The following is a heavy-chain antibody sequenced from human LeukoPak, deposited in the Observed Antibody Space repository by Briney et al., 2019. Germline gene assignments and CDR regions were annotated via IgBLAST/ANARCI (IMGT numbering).Heavy chain of an antibody. J-gene: IGHJ5*01. CDR3: ARGTRILRYCSGGSCPVNWFDS. Sequence: PSETLSLTCAVYGGSFSGYYWSWIRQPPGKGLEWIGEINHSGSTNYNPSLKSRVTISVDTSKNQFSLKLSSVTAADTAVYYCARGTRILRYCSGGSCPVNWFDSWGQGTLVTVSS. V-gene: IGHV4-34*01. CDR1: GGSFSGYY. D-gene: IGHD2-15*01. CDR2: INHSGST.